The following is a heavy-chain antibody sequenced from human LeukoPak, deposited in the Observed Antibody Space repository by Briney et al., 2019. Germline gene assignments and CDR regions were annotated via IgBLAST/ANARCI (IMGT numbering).Heavy chain of an antibody. CDR1: GFTFEDYK. Sequence: GGSLRLSCAASGFTFEDYKMHWVRQAPGKGLEWVSGISWDTGSIGYADSVKGRFTISRDNAKNFLYLQMNSLRTEDMALYYCARAPYSGTYGDYFDYWGQGTLVTVSS. J-gene: IGHJ4*02. CDR3: ARAPYSGTYGDYFDY. V-gene: IGHV3-9*03. CDR2: ISWDTGSI. D-gene: IGHD1-26*01.